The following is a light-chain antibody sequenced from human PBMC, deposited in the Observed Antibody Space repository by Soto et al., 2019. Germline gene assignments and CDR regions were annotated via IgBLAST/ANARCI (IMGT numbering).Light chain of an antibody. CDR1: QNVLHSSNNRNY. CDR3: QQYYSIPWT. J-gene: IGKJ1*01. V-gene: IGKV4-1*01. CDR2: WAS. Sequence: DIVMTQSPDSLAVSLGERATINCKSSQNVLHSSNNRNYLAWYQQKPGQPPKLLIYWASTRESGVPDRFSGSGSGTDFTLTISSLQAEDVAVYYCQQYYSIPWTFGQGTKAEI.